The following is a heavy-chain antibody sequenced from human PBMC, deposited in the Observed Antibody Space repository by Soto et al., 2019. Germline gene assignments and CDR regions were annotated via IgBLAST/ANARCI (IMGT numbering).Heavy chain of an antibody. D-gene: IGHD1-1*01. J-gene: IGHJ4*02. CDR3: ARWPQLEPRFDY. CDR1: GGSISSGNYY. CDR2: IYYSGST. V-gene: IGHV4-31*03. Sequence: TLSLTCTVSGGSISSGNYYWSWIRQHPGKGLEWIGYIYYSGSTYYNPSLKSRVTISVDTSKNQFSLKLSSVTAADTAVYYCARWPQLEPRFDYWGQGTLVTV.